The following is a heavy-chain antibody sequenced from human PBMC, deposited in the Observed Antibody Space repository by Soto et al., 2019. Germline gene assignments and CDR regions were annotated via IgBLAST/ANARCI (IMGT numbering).Heavy chain of an antibody. CDR3: AKEGYCSGGRCYYNWFDP. CDR2: ISGSGAVT. CDR1: GFTFSSFP. J-gene: IGHJ5*02. D-gene: IGHD2-15*01. V-gene: IGHV3-23*01. Sequence: DVQLLESGGGLVQPGGSLRLSCAASGFTFSSFPMSWVRQAPGKGLEWVSHISGSGAVTYYADSVKGRLTISRDNSKNTLYLQMNTLRGEDTAVYYCAKEGYCSGGRCYYNWFDPWGQGTLVTVSS.